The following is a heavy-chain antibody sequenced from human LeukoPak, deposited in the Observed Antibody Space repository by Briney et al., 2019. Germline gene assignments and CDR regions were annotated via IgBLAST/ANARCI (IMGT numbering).Heavy chain of an antibody. CDR1: GSTYTKSW. V-gene: IGHV5-51*01. J-gene: IGHJ4*02. CDR3: ARQGCTTTSCHTIDY. Sequence: GESLQISCKGSGSTYTKSWIAWVRQLPGKGLELMGIIYPVDSETRYSPSFQGQVTISVDKSISTAYLQWSSLKASDTAMYYCARQGCTTTSCHTIDYWGQGTLVTVSS. D-gene: IGHD2-2*02. CDR2: IYPVDSET.